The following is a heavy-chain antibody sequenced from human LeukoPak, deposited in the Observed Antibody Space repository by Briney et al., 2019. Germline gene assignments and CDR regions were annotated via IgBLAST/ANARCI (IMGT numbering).Heavy chain of an antibody. D-gene: IGHD3-9*01. CDR1: GGTFSSYA. J-gene: IGHJ6*02. CDR3: ARTDDYDILTGYPRLYYYYGMDV. CDR2: IIPIFGTA. Sequence: ASVKVSCKASGGTFSSYAISWVRQAPGQGLEWMGGIIPIFGTANYAQKFQGRVTITADESTSTAYMELSSLRSEDTAVYYCARTDDYDILTGYPRLYYYYGMDVWGQGTTVTVSS. V-gene: IGHV1-69*01.